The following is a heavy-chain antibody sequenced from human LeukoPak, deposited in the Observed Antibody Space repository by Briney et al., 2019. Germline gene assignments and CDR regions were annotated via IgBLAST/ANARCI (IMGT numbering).Heavy chain of an antibody. D-gene: IGHD3-3*01. V-gene: IGHV3-73*01. CDR3: TSPLITIFESNDY. Sequence: PGGSLRLSCAASGFTFSGSAMHWVRQASGKGLEWVGRIRSKANSYATAYAASVKGRFTISRDDSKNTAYLQMNSLKTEDTAVYYCTSPLITIFESNDYWGQGTLVTVSS. CDR1: GFTFSGSA. CDR2: IRSKANSYAT. J-gene: IGHJ4*02.